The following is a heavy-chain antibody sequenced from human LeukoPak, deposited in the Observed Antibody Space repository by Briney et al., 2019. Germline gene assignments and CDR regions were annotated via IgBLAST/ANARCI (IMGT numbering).Heavy chain of an antibody. CDR3: ARDLFMAYYYDSSAEPPVDY. Sequence: PGGSLRLSCAASGFTFTTYAMSWVRQAPGQGLEWVSSMSGSGSSTYYADSVKGRFTISRDNAKNTLYLQMNSLRAEDTAVYYCARDLFMAYYYDSSAEPPVDYWGQGTLVTVSS. D-gene: IGHD3-22*01. V-gene: IGHV3-23*01. CDR2: MSGSGSST. J-gene: IGHJ4*02. CDR1: GFTFTTYA.